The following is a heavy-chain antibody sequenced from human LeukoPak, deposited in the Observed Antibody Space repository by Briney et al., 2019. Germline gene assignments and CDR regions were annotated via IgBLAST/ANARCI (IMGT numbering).Heavy chain of an antibody. D-gene: IGHD2-15*01. Sequence: PSETLSLTCTVSGGSISSSSYYWGWIRQPPGKGLEWIGSIYYSGSTYYNPSLKSRVTISVDTSKNQFSLKLSSVTAADTAVYYCARQRLLLSNWFDPWGQGTLVTVSS. CDR1: GGSISSSSYY. V-gene: IGHV4-39*01. J-gene: IGHJ5*02. CDR2: IYYSGST. CDR3: ARQRLLLSNWFDP.